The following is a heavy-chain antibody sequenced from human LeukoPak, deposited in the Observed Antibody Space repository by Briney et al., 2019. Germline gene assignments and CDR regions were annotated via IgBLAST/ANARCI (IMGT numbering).Heavy chain of an antibody. V-gene: IGHV3-9*01. CDR3: AKGRYSISPIDY. Sequence: GRSLRLSCAASGFTFDDYAMHWVRQAPGKGLEWGSGISWNSGSMGYADSVKGRFTISRDNAKNSLYLQMNSLRAEDTALYYCAKGRYSISPIDYWGQGTLVTVSS. J-gene: IGHJ4*02. D-gene: IGHD6-13*01. CDR2: ISWNSGSM. CDR1: GFTFDDYA.